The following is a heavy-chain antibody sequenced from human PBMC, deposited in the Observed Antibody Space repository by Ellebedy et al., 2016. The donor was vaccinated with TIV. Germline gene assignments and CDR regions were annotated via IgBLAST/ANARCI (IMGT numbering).Heavy chain of an antibody. CDR3: ARGDKYYYESSGYYYTY. V-gene: IGHV1-46*01. Sequence: ASVKVSCKASGYTFTSYFMYWVRQAPGQGLEWMGIINPSGGDTYYAQRFQGRVTMTRDTSTSTVYMELSSLRSEDTAVYYCARGDKYYYESSGYYYTYWGQGTLVAVSS. D-gene: IGHD3-22*01. J-gene: IGHJ4*02. CDR2: INPSGGDT. CDR1: GYTFTSYF.